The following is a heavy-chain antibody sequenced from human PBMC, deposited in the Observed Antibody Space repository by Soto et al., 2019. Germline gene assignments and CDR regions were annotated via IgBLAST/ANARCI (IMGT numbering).Heavy chain of an antibody. CDR3: ARDDIMGDTYNWFDT. CDR2: ISSSSSYI. V-gene: IGHV3-21*01. J-gene: IGHJ5*02. Sequence: GGSLRLSCAASGFTFSSYSMNWVRQAPGKGLEWVSSISSSSSYIYYADSVKGRFTISRDNAKNSLYLQMNSLRAEDTAVYYCARDDIMGDTYNWFDTWGRGTLVTVSS. D-gene: IGHD1-26*01. CDR1: GFTFSSYS.